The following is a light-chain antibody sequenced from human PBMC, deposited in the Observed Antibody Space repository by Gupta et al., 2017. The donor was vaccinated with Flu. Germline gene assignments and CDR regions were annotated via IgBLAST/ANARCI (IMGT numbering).Light chain of an antibody. CDR3: SSDSASRTHV. J-gene: IGLJ3*02. Sequence: VLTQPASASGSPGQSTAISCTGTNSDVGGYNVVSWYQQHPGKAPKLVIYEVTNRPAGVSNRFSGSKSGNTASLTIAGRQAEDEADYYCSSDSASRTHVFGGGTKVTVL. V-gene: IGLV2-14*01. CDR1: NSDVGGYNV. CDR2: EVT.